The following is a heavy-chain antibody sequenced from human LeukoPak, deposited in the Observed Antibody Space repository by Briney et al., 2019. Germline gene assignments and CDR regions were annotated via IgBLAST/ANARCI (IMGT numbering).Heavy chain of an antibody. J-gene: IGHJ3*02. CDR3: ARVLEWPGAFDI. CDR1: GFTFSSYG. V-gene: IGHV3-33*01. Sequence: GGSLRLSCATSGFTFSSYGMHWVRQAPGKGLEWVAVIWYDGSNKYYADSVKGRFTISRDNSKNTLYLQMNSLRAEDTAVYYCARVLEWPGAFDIWGQGTMVTVSS. CDR2: IWYDGSNK. D-gene: IGHD3-3*01.